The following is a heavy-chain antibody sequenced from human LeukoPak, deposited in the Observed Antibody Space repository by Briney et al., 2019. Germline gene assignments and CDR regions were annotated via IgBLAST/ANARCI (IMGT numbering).Heavy chain of an antibody. Sequence: ASVKVSCKASGYTFTSYGISWVRQAPGQGLEWMGWISAYNGNTNYAQKLQGRVTMTTDTSTSTAYMELRGLRSDDTAVYYCAKNFYYCSGSYYPPPFDYWGQGTLVTVSS. CDR3: AKNFYYCSGSYYPPPFDY. CDR1: GYTFTSYG. J-gene: IGHJ4*02. D-gene: IGHD3-10*01. CDR2: ISAYNGNT. V-gene: IGHV1-18*04.